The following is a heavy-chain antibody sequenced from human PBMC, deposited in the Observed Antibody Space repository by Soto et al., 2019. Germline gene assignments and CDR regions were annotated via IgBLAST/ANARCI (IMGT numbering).Heavy chain of an antibody. Sequence: LRLSCAASGFTFDDYAMHWVRQAPGKGLEWVSGISWNSGSIGYADSVKGRFTISRDNAKNSLYLQMNSLRAEDTALYYCAKDMRYYYDSSGQKWVLGMDVWGQGTTVTVSS. CDR2: ISWNSGSI. D-gene: IGHD3-22*01. CDR1: GFTFDDYA. CDR3: AKDMRYYYDSSGQKWVLGMDV. V-gene: IGHV3-9*01. J-gene: IGHJ6*02.